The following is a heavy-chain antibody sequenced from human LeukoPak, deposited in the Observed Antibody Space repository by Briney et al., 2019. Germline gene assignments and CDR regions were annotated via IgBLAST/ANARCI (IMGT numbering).Heavy chain of an antibody. Sequence: PGGSLRLSCAASGFTFSSYEMNWVRQAPGKGLEWVSYISNSGSTIYYADSVKGRFTISRDNAKNSLYLQMNSLRAEDTAVYYCARENARVVAAGTNFDYWGQGTLVTVSS. J-gene: IGHJ4*02. D-gene: IGHD2-15*01. V-gene: IGHV3-48*03. CDR3: ARENARVVAAGTNFDY. CDR1: GFTFSSYE. CDR2: ISNSGSTI.